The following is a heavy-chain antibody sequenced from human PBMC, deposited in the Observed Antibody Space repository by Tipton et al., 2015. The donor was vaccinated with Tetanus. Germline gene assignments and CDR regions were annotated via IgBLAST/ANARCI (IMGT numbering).Heavy chain of an antibody. V-gene: IGHV4-31*03. D-gene: IGHD2-21*02. Sequence: TLSLTCTVSGGSIRSGDHQWNWIRQPPGKGLDWIGYISYTGTTHYNPSLKSRVTISLDRSKNQFSLKLTSVTAADTAVYYCATVGLVTASVKYWGQGTLVTVSS. CDR1: GGSIRSGDHQ. CDR3: ATVGLVTASVKY. J-gene: IGHJ4*01. CDR2: ISYTGTT.